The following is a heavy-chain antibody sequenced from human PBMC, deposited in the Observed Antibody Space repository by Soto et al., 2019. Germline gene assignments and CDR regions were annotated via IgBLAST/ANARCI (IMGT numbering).Heavy chain of an antibody. D-gene: IGHD4-17*01. CDR3: AGEADYLNWFDP. CDR2: ISSSSSTI. CDR1: GFTFSSYS. Sequence: EVQLVESGGGLVQPGGSLRLSCAASGFTFSSYSMNWVRQAPGKGLEWVSYISSSSSTIYYADSVKGRLTISRDNAKNSLDLQMTSLRAEDTAVYYWAGEADYLNWFDPGGQGTLVTVSS. J-gene: IGHJ5*02. V-gene: IGHV3-48*01.